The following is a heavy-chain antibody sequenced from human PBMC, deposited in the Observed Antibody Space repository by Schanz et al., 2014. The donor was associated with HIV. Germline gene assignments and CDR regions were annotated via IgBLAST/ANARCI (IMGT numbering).Heavy chain of an antibody. D-gene: IGHD6-13*01. J-gene: IGHJ4*02. V-gene: IGHV3-9*01. CDR2: ISWNSGSI. CDR3: AKDFYFRPGRAAAVSFFDY. Sequence: EVQLVESGGGLVQPGRSLRLSCAASGFSIDDFAMHWVRQAPGKGLEWVSGISWNSGSIGYADSVKGRFTISRDNAKNSLYLQMNSLRAEDTALYYCAKDFYFRPGRAAAVSFFDYWGQGTLVTVSS. CDR1: GFSIDDFA.